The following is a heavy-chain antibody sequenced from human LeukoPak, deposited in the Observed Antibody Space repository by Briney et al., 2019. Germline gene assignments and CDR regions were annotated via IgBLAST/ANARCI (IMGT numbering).Heavy chain of an antibody. D-gene: IGHD2-2*01. Sequence: GGSQRLSCAASGFTFSSYAMSWVRQAPGKGLEWVSAISGSGGSTYYADSVKGRFTISRDNSKNTLYLQMNSLRAEDTAVYYCAKDIVVVPAATYFDYWGQGTLVTVSS. J-gene: IGHJ4*02. V-gene: IGHV3-23*01. CDR2: ISGSGGST. CDR1: GFTFSSYA. CDR3: AKDIVVVPAATYFDY.